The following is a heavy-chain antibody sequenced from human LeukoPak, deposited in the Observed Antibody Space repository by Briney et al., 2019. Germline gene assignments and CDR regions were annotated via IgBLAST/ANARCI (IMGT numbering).Heavy chain of an antibody. CDR3: ARYYYGSGRGANWFDP. CDR1: GYSFSEYW. D-gene: IGHD3-10*01. J-gene: IGHJ5*02. V-gene: IGHV5-51*01. Sequence: GESLKISCKASGYSFSEYWIGWVRQMPGKGLEWMGIIYPGDSDTRYSPSFQGQVTISADKSISTAYLQWSSLKASDTAMYYCARYYYGSGRGANWFDPWGQGTLVTVSS. CDR2: IYPGDSDT.